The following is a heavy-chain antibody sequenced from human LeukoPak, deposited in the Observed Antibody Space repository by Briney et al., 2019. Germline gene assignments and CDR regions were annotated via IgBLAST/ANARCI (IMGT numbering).Heavy chain of an antibody. CDR3: AKESGPKGYAFDI. CDR1: GFTFSSYG. V-gene: IGHV3-30*18. Sequence: GGSLRLSCAAYGFTFSSYGMHWVRQAPGKGLEWVAVISYDGSNKYYADSVKGRFTISRDNSKNTLYLQMNSLRAEDTAVYYCAKESGPKGYAFDIWGQGTMVTVSS. D-gene: IGHD1-1*01. CDR2: ISYDGSNK. J-gene: IGHJ3*02.